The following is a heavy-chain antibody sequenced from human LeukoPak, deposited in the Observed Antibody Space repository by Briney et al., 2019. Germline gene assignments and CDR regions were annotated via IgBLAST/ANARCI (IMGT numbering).Heavy chain of an antibody. CDR1: GFTLSSYA. J-gene: IGHJ4*02. CDR2: ISSSGSYI. Sequence: GGSLRLSCVASGFTLSSYAMHWVRQAPGKGLEWVASISSSGSYIYYPESLKGRFTVSRDNARNSVYLQMNSLRIEDTAVYYCARDVARDISCYTDWGQGTLVTVSS. V-gene: IGHV3-21*01. D-gene: IGHD2-2*02. CDR3: ARDVARDISCYTD.